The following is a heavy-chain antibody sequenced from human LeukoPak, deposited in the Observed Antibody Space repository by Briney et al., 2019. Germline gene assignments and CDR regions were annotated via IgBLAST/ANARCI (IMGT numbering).Heavy chain of an antibody. CDR3: ARLRPGSYYNAHFDY. CDR2: IKSDGRST. J-gene: IGHJ4*02. V-gene: IGHV3-74*01. Sequence: GGSLRLSCAASGFTFSSYWMDWVRQAPGKGLVWVSRIKSDGRSTSYADSVKGRFTISRDNSKNTLYLQMNSLRAEDTAVYYCARLRPGSYYNAHFDYWGQGTLVTVSS. D-gene: IGHD3-10*01. CDR1: GFTFSSYW.